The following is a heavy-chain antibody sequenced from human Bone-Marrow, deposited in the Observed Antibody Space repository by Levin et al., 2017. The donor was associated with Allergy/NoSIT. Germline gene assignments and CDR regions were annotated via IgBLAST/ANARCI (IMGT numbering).Heavy chain of an antibody. V-gene: IGHV3-9*01. CDR2: INWNSGSI. Sequence: LSLTCAGSGFTFDDYAMHWVRQAPGKGLEWVSGINWNSGSIGYAASVKGRFTISRDNAKSSLYLQMNSLTPEDTALYFCVKSDTDYGMDVWGQGTTVTVSS. D-gene: IGHD5-18*01. CDR1: GFTFDDYA. J-gene: IGHJ6*02. CDR3: VKSDTDYGMDV.